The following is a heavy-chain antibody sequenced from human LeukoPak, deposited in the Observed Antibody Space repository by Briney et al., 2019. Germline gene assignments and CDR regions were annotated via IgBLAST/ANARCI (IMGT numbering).Heavy chain of an antibody. J-gene: IGHJ4*02. CDR3: ARRSLWFGESTNEEFDY. CDR2: ISSGSTI. CDR1: GFTFSDYY. Sequence: PGGSLRLSCAASGFTFSDYYMSWIRQAPGKGLEWVSYISSGSTIYYADSVKGRFTISRDNAKNSLYLQMNSLRAEDTAVYYCARRSLWFGESTNEEFDYWGQGTLVTVSS. D-gene: IGHD3-10*01. V-gene: IGHV3-11*01.